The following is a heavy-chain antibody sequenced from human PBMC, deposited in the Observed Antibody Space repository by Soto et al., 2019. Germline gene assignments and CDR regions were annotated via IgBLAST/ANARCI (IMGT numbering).Heavy chain of an antibody. J-gene: IGHJ4*02. CDR2: VHPDSGGT. V-gene: IGHV1-2*02. D-gene: IGHD3-22*01. CDR1: GYIFTDHL. Sequence: ASVKVSCKTSGYIFTDHLIHWVRQSPGQGLQWVGWVHPDSGGTNVAQAFQDRVAMTADTSITTAYMDLARLRPDDTAIFYCARGAQGFFPVSGIYFYFDHWGQGTPVTVSS. CDR3: ARGAQGFFPVSGIYFYFDH.